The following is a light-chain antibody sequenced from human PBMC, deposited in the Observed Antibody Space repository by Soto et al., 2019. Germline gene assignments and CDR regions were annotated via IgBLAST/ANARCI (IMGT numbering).Light chain of an antibody. CDR1: QSVSSTY. CDR3: QQYGSSSYT. V-gene: IGKV3-20*01. CDR2: GAS. Sequence: EIVLTQSPGTLSLSPGERATLSCRASQSVSSTYLAWYQQNPGQAPRLLIYGASSRATGIPDRFSGSGSGPDFTLPISRLAPEDCAVYFCQQYGSSSYTLGQGTTLESK. J-gene: IGKJ2*01.